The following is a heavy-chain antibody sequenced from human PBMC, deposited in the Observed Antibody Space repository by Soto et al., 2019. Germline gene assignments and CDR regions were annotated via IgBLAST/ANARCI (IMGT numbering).Heavy chain of an antibody. CDR2: IIPIFGTA. Sequence: QVQLVQSGAEVKKPGSSVKVSCKASGGTFSSYAISWVRQAPGQGLEWMGGIIPIFGTANYAQKFQGRVTITADESTSTAYMELSSLRSEDTAVYYCARSQGVGGSQGYYYGMDVWGQGTTVTVSS. CDR3: ARSQGVGGSQGYYYGMDV. J-gene: IGHJ6*02. D-gene: IGHD3-16*01. V-gene: IGHV1-69*12. CDR1: GGTFSSYA.